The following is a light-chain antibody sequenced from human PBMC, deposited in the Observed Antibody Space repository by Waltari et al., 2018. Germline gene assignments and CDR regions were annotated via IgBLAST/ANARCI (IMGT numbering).Light chain of an antibody. CDR3: AAWDDSLNGWV. V-gene: IGLV1-44*01. J-gene: IGLJ3*02. CDR1: SSHIGSNT. Sequence: QSVLTQPPSASGTPGQRVTISCSGSSSHIGSNTVNWYQQLPGTAPKLLIYSNNQRPAGGPDRFSGSKSGTSASLAISGLQSEDEADYYCAAWDDSLNGWVFGGGTKLTVL. CDR2: SNN.